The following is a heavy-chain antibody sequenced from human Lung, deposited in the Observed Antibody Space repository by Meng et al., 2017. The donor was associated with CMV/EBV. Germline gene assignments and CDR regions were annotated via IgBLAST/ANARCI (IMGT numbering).Heavy chain of an antibody. V-gene: IGHV1-2*02. CDR1: GYSFTDYH. D-gene: IGHD5-24*01. CDR3: ARERDATYYFHN. J-gene: IGHJ4*02. CDR2: MNPKSGGA. Sequence: QVQLVQSGADVKKPGASVKVSCKGSGYSFTDYHIHWVRQAPGQGLEWMGWMNPKSGGANYAQKFQGRVTMTRDTSISTAYMELSRLRSDDTAVYYCARERDATYYFHNWGQGTLVTVSS.